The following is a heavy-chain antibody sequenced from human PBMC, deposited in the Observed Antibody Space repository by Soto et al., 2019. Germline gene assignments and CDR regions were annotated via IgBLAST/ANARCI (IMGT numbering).Heavy chain of an antibody. Sequence: EVQLLESGGGLVQPGGSLRLSCAASGFTFSSYAMSWVRQAPGKGLEWVSAISGSGGSTYYADSVKGRFTISRDNSKNPLYLQMNSLKAEDTAVYYCAKGPIAVASNIDYWGQGTLVTVSS. CDR3: AKGPIAVASNIDY. CDR2: ISGSGGST. V-gene: IGHV3-23*01. CDR1: GFTFSSYA. J-gene: IGHJ4*02. D-gene: IGHD6-19*01.